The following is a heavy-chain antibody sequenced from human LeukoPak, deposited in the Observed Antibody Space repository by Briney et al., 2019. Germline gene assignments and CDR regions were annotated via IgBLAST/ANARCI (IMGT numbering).Heavy chain of an antibody. Sequence: GGSLRLSCAASGFTFSSYAMHWVRQAPGKGLEWVAVISYDGSNKYYADSVKGRFTISRDNSKNTLYLQMNSLRAEDTAVYYCAKEGEQEEFDYWGQGTLVTVSS. J-gene: IGHJ4*02. CDR3: AKEGEQEEFDY. CDR2: ISYDGSNK. CDR1: GFTFSSYA. V-gene: IGHV3-30-3*01. D-gene: IGHD1-26*01.